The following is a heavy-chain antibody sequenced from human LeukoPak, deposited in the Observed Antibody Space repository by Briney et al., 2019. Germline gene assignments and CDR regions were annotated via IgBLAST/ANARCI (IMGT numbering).Heavy chain of an antibody. D-gene: IGHD3-16*01. CDR1: GGSFSGYY. J-gene: IGHJ4*02. V-gene: IGHV4-34*01. CDR2: INHSGST. Sequence: SETLSLTCAVYGGSFSGYYWSWIRQPPGKGLDWIGEINHSGSTNYNPSLKSRVNISVDPSKTQYSLTLSSVTAADTAVYYCARGMIGISTFRFDYWGQGTLVTVSS. CDR3: ARGMIGISTFRFDY.